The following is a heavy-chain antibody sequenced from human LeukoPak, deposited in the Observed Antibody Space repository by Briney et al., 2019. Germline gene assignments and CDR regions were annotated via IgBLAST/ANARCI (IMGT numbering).Heavy chain of an antibody. CDR2: IYHNQST. Sequence: SETLSLTCAVSGYSITTGYDWAWIRQTPGKGLEWFGSIYHNQSTYYNPSLKSRVTMSVDTSKNHFSLKLSSVTATHTAVYYCARLYWGLGAFDIWGQGTMVTVSS. V-gene: IGHV4-38-2*01. J-gene: IGHJ3*02. D-gene: IGHD3-16*01. CDR1: GYSITTGYD. CDR3: ARLYWGLGAFDI.